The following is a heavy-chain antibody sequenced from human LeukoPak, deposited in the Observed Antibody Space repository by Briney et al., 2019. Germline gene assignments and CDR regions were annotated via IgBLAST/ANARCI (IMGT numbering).Heavy chain of an antibody. Sequence: SETLSLTCSVSGGSLSTYYWSWIRQPAGKGLEWIGRIHTSGSTLYDPSLRSRVTMSLDTSKNQFSLKLSSVTAADTAIYYCARGPAMGATYFERWGQGILVTVS. V-gene: IGHV4-4*07. J-gene: IGHJ4*02. CDR3: ARGPAMGATYFER. CDR2: IHTSGST. CDR1: GGSLSTYY. D-gene: IGHD1-26*01.